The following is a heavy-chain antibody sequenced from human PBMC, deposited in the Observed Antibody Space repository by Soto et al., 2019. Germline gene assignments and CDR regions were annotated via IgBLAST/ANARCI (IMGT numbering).Heavy chain of an antibody. CDR2: IIPILGIA. CDR3: ARVGAMYSSSFNWFDP. V-gene: IGHV1-69*02. CDR1: GGTFSSYT. J-gene: IGHJ5*02. D-gene: IGHD6-6*01. Sequence: SVKVSCKASGGTFSSYTISWVRQAPGQGLEWMGRIIPILGIANYAQKFQGRVTITADKSTSTAYMELSSLRSEDTAVYYCARVGAMYSSSFNWFDPWGQGTLVTVSS.